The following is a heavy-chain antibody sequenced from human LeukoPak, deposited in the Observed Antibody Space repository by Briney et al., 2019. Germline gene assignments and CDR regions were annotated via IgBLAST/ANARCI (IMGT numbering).Heavy chain of an antibody. J-gene: IGHJ4*02. CDR3: ATTYDYVWGSYRVKRYYFDY. CDR1: GYTFISYD. CDR2: FDPEDGET. D-gene: IGHD3-16*01. Sequence: ASVKVSCKASGYTFISYDINWVRQAPGQGLEWMGGFDPEDGETIYAQKFQGRVTMTEDTSTDTAYMELSSLRSEDTAVYYCATTYDYVWGSYRVKRYYFDYWGQGTLVTVSS. V-gene: IGHV1-24*01.